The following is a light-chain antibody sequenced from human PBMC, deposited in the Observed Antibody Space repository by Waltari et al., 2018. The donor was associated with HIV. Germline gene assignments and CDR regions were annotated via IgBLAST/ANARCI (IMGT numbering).Light chain of an antibody. CDR1: QSVSSN. CDR3: QQYNNWPPEIT. Sequence: EIVMTQSTSTLSVSPGERATLSCRDSQSVSSNLAWYQQKTGQAPRLLVFGASTRATGIPARFSGSGSGTEFTLTISSLQSEDFAVYYCQQYNNWPPEITFGPGTKVDIK. CDR2: GAS. J-gene: IGKJ3*01. V-gene: IGKV3-15*01.